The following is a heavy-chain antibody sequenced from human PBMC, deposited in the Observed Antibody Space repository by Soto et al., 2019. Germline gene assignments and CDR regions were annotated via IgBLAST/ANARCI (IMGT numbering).Heavy chain of an antibody. CDR2: INSDGSII. CDR3: ARIPPGWGGGQLVLDY. CDR1: GFTFSSFW. D-gene: IGHD6-13*01. Sequence: EVQLVESGGGLVQPGGSLRLSCAASGFTFSSFWMHWVRQAPGKGLVWVSRINSDGSIITYADSVKGRFTISRDNAKNTLYLQMNSLRAEDTAVYYWARIPPGWGGGQLVLDYWGQGTLVTVSS. J-gene: IGHJ4*02. V-gene: IGHV3-74*01.